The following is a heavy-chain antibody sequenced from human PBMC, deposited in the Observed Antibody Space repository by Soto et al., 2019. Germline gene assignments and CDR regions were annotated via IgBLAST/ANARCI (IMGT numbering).Heavy chain of an antibody. J-gene: IGHJ6*02. CDR3: AKEYSDYYYYYGMDV. CDR2: IVGSGDST. Sequence: LRLSCAVSGFTFSRYAMSWVRQAPGKGLEWVSAIVGSGDSTYYADSVKGRFTMSRDNSKNTLYLQMNSLRAEDTAVYYCAKEYSDYYYYYGMDVWGQGTTVTVSS. V-gene: IGHV3-23*01. CDR1: GFTFSRYA. D-gene: IGHD4-17*01.